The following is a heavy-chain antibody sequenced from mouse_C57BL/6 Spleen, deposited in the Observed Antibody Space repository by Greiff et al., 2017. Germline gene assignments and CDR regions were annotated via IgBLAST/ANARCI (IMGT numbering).Heavy chain of an antibody. D-gene: IGHD2-2*01. Sequence: QVQLQQPGAELVRPGTSVKLSCKASGYTFTSYWMHWVKQRPGQGLEWIGVIDPSDSYTNYNQKFKGKATLIVDTSSSTAYMQLSSLTSEDSAVYYCARVGGYDYFDYWGQGTTLTVSS. J-gene: IGHJ2*01. CDR3: ARVGGYDYFDY. CDR2: IDPSDSYT. V-gene: IGHV1-59*01. CDR1: GYTFTSYW.